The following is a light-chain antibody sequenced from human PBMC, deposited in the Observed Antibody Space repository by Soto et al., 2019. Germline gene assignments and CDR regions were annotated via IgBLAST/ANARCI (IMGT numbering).Light chain of an antibody. CDR2: SNN. V-gene: IGLV1-44*01. Sequence: QSVLTQPPSASGTPGQRVTISCSGSSSNIGSTTVNWYQQLPGTAPKLLIYSNNQRPSGVPDRFSGSKSGTSASLAISGLQSEDESEYDCAAWDDSLNGWGFGGGTKLTVL. J-gene: IGLJ3*02. CDR1: SSNIGSTT. CDR3: AAWDDSLNGWG.